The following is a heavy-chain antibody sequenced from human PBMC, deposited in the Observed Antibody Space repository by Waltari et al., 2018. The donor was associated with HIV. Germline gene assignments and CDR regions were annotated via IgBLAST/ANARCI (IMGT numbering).Heavy chain of an antibody. CDR1: GGSIRSSSYY. V-gene: IGHV4-39*01. CDR3: ARHVRSSIWFDY. Sequence: QLQLQESGPGLVKPSETLSLTCAVSGGSIRSSSYYWGWIRQPPGKGLEWIGSIYYSGSTYYNPSLKSRVTISVDTSKNQFSLKLSSVTAADTAVYYCARHVRSSIWFDYWGQGTLVTVSS. CDR2: IYYSGST. D-gene: IGHD3-10*02. J-gene: IGHJ5*01.